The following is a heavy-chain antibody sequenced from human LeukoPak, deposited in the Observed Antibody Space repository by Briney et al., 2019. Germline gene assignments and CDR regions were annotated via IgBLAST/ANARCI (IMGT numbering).Heavy chain of an antibody. J-gene: IGHJ4*02. CDR2: IFYSGST. Sequence: WETLSLPCTAPGGPIISYYWSWFRQPPGKELGGLGCIFYSGSTNYNPSLKSRVTISVDTSKNQFSLKLSSVTAADTAMYYCARVSGYDWESFYDYWGQGSLVTVSS. D-gene: IGHD5-12*01. V-gene: IGHV4-59*01. CDR1: GGPIISYY. CDR3: ARVSGYDWESFYDY.